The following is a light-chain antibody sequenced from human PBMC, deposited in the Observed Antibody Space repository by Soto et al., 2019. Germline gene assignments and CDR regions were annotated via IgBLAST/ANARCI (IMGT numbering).Light chain of an antibody. J-gene: IGKJ2*01. CDR2: GAS. Sequence: EIVLTQSPGTLSLSPGERATLSCRASQSVSSSYLAWYQQKPGQAPRLLIYGASSRATGIPDRFSGSGSGTDFTLTISRLEPEDFAVYYCQQHASYLWTFGQGTKLEIK. CDR3: QQHASYLWT. CDR1: QSVSSSY. V-gene: IGKV3-20*01.